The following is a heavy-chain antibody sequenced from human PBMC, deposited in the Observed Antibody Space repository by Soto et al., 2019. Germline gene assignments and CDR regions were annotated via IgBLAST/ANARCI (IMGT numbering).Heavy chain of an antibody. V-gene: IGHV3-30-3*01. D-gene: IGHD3-9*01. CDR3: ASDRDDILTGYYTAFGGMDV. Sequence: QVQLVESGGGVVQPGRSLRLSCAASGFTFSSYAMHWVRQAPGKGLEWVAVISYDGSNKYYADSVKGRFTISRDNSKNTLYTQMNGLSAEDTAVYYCASDRDDILTGYYTAFGGMDVWGQGTTVTVSS. CDR2: ISYDGSNK. CDR1: GFTFSSYA. J-gene: IGHJ6*02.